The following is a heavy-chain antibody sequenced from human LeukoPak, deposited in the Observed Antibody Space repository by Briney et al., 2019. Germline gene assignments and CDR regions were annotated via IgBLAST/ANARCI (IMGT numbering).Heavy chain of an antibody. CDR3: ASTHLRLGELSSLDY. CDR1: GGSISSSSYY. D-gene: IGHD3-16*02. CDR2: IYTSGST. Sequence: PSETLSLTCTVSGGSISSSSYYWGWIRQPAGKGLEWIGRIYTSGSTNYNPSLKSRVTISVDTSKNQFSLKLSSVTAADTAVYYCASTHLRLGELSSLDYWGQGTLVTVSS. V-gene: IGHV4-61*02. J-gene: IGHJ4*02.